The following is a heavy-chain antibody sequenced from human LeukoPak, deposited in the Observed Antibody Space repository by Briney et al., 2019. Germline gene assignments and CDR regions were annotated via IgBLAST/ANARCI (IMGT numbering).Heavy chain of an antibody. J-gene: IGHJ4*02. CDR2: INHSGST. CDR3: ARGEVEGDYSSGWFPAY. CDR1: GGSFSGYY. D-gene: IGHD6-19*01. V-gene: IGHV4-34*01. Sequence: KASETLSLTCAVYGGSFSGYYWSWIRQPPGKGLEWIGEINHSGSTNYNPSLKSRVTISVDTSKNQFSLKLSSVTAADTAVYYCARGEVEGDYSSGWFPAYWGQGTLVTVSS.